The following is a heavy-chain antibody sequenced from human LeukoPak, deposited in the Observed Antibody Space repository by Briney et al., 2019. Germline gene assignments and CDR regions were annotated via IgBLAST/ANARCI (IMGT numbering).Heavy chain of an antibody. Sequence: GGSLRLSCAASGFTFDEYGMSWVRQAPGKGLEWVSGINWNGDSTHYADSVKGRFTISRDNAKNSLYLQMNSLRAEDTALYYCSRDHSSYCTSTSCSAFGMDVWGQGTTVTVSS. CDR1: GFTFDEYG. CDR2: INWNGDST. CDR3: SRDHSSYCTSTSCSAFGMDV. V-gene: IGHV3-20*04. J-gene: IGHJ6*02. D-gene: IGHD2-2*01.